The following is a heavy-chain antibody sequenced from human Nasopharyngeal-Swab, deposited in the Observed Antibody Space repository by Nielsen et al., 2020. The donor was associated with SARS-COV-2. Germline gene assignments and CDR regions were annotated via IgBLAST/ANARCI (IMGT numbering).Heavy chain of an antibody. V-gene: IGHV1-46*01. CDR2: INPSGGST. CDR3: ARDSQNLRCWDY. D-gene: IGHD4-17*01. J-gene: IGHJ4*02. CDR1: GYTFTSYG. Sequence: ASVKVSCKASGYTFTSYGISWVRQAPGQGLEWMGIINPSGGSTSYAQKFQGRVTMTRDTSTSTVYMELSSLRSEDTAVYYCARDSQNLRCWDYWGQGTLVTVSS.